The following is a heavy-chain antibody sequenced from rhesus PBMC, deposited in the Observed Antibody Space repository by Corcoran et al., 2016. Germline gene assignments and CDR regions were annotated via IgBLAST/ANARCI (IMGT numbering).Heavy chain of an antibody. V-gene: IGHV2-174*01. CDR3: ARRQPTVAFDY. Sequence: QVTLKESGPALVKPTQTLTLTCTFSGFSISTSGMGLGCIRQPPGKALEWLALIYWDDDKYYNTSLRSRLTISKDTSTSQVVFTMTNMDPVDTATYFCARRQPTVAFDYWGQGVLVTVSS. J-gene: IGHJ4*01. D-gene: IGHD4-29*01. CDR1: GFSISTSGMG. CDR2: IYWDDDK.